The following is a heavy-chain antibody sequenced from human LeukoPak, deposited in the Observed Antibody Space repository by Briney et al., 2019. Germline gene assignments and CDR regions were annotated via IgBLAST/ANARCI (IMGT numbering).Heavy chain of an antibody. CDR2: IYYSGST. CDR1: GGSISSYY. Sequence: PSETLSLTCTVSGGSISSYYWSWIRQPPGKGLEWIGYIYYSGSTNYNPSLKSRVTISVDTSKNQFSLKLSSVTAADTAVYYCARGSGGTYKAFDYWGQGTLVTVSS. J-gene: IGHJ4*02. CDR3: ARGSGGTYKAFDY. D-gene: IGHD1-26*01. V-gene: IGHV4-59*01.